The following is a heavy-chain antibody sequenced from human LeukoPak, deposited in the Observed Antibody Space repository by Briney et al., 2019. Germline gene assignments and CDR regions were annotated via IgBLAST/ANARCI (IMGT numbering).Heavy chain of an antibody. CDR3: AREYPATVATPYYYGMDV. J-gene: IGHJ6*02. CDR2: IWYDGSNK. Sequence: PGRSLRLSCAASGFTFSSYGIHWVRQAPGKGLEWVAVIWYDGSNKYYADSVKGRFTISRDNSKNTLYLQMNSLRAEDTAVYYCAREYPATVATPYYYGMDVWGPGTTVTVSS. D-gene: IGHD4-23*01. CDR1: GFTFSSYG. V-gene: IGHV3-33*01.